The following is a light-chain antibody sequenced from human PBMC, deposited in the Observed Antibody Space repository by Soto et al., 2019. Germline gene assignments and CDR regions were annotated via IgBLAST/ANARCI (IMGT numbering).Light chain of an antibody. CDR1: SSDVGGYKY. V-gene: IGLV2-14*01. Sequence: QSALTQPASVSGSPGQSITISCTGTSSDVGGYKYVSWYQQHPGKAPKVMIYEVSNRPSGVSNRFSGSKSGNTASLTISGLQAEDEADYYCSSYTSSSTVVFGGGPQLTVL. CDR2: EVS. CDR3: SSYTSSSTVV. J-gene: IGLJ2*01.